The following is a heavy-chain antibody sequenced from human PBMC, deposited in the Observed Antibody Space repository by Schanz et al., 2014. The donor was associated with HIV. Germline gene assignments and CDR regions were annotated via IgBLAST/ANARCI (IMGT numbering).Heavy chain of an antibody. V-gene: IGHV3-30*18. Sequence: QVQLVESGGGVVRPGKSLRLSCAASGFTFSSYGMHWVRQAPGKGLEWVAVISYDGSNKKYADSVKGRFTISRDNSKNTLYLQMKSLSPEDTAVYYCAKDRNHYDSRYRGKGNYYYYYGMDVWGQGTTVTVSS. D-gene: IGHD3-22*01. CDR1: GFTFSSYG. CDR3: AKDRNHYDSRYRGKGNYYYYYGMDV. CDR2: ISYDGSNK. J-gene: IGHJ6*02.